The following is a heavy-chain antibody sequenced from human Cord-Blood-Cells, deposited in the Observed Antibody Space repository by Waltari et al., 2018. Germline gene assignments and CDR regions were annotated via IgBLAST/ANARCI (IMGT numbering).Heavy chain of an antibody. J-gene: IGHJ3*02. V-gene: IGHV4-34*01. Sequence: VQLQQWGAGLLKPSETLSLTCAVYGWPFRGYSWSCIRHPPGKGLEWSGEINHSGSTNYNPSLKSRVTISVDTSKNQFSLKLSSVTAADTAVYYCATYHTLTGDRGSAFDIWGQGTMVTVSS. CDR2: INHSGST. D-gene: IGHD7-27*01. CDR1: GWPFRGYS. CDR3: ATYHTLTGDRGSAFDI.